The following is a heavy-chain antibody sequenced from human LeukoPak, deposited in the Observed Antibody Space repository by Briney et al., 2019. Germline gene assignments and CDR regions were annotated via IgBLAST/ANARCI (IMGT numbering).Heavy chain of an antibody. J-gene: IGHJ4*02. D-gene: IGHD1-26*01. CDR2: INHSGST. V-gene: IGHV4-34*01. CDR1: GGSFSGYY. CDR3: AREKSGSYSTFGY. Sequence: PSETLSLTCAVYGGSFSGYYWSWIRQPPGKGLEWIGEINHSGSTNYNPSLKSRVTISVDTSKNQFSLKLSSVTAADTAVYYCAREKSGSYSTFGYWGQGTLVTVSS.